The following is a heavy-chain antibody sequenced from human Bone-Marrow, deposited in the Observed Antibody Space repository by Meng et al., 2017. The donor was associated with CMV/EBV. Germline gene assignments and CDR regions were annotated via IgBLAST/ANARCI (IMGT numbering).Heavy chain of an antibody. D-gene: IGHD2-2*01. CDR1: GFTFSSYY. J-gene: IGHJ6*02. CDR2: INPSGGST. V-gene: IGHV1-46*01. CDR3: ARDMGNCSSTSCKTSYYYYGMDV. Sequence: GESLKISCAASGFTFSSYYMHWVRQAPGQGLEWMGIINPSGGSTSYAQKFQGRVTMTRDTSTSTVYMELSSLRSEDTAVYYCARDMGNCSSTSCKTSYYYYGMDVWGQGTTVTVSS.